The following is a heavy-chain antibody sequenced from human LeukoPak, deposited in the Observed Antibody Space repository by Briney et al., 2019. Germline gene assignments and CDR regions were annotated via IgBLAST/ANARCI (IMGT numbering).Heavy chain of an antibody. V-gene: IGHV3-33*01. CDR1: GFTFSSYG. CDR2: IWYDGSNK. D-gene: IGHD5-18*01. CDR3: AREGNVDTAMVTGAFDI. Sequence: GGSLRLSCAASGFTFSSYGMHWVRQAPGKGLEWVAVIWYDGSNKYYADSVKGRFTISRDNSKNTLYLQMNSLRAEDTAVYYCAREGNVDTAMVTGAFDIWGQGTMVTVSS. J-gene: IGHJ3*02.